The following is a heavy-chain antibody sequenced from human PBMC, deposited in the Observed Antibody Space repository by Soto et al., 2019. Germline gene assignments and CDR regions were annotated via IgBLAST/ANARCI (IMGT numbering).Heavy chain of an antibody. Sequence: PSETLSLTCTVSGGSISIYYWSWIRQPPGKGLEWIGYIYYSGSTNYNPSLKSRVTLSVDTSKNQFSLKLSSVTAADTAVYYCARRGYDYYFDYWGQGTLVTVSS. CDR1: GGSISIYY. CDR3: ARRGYDYYFDY. J-gene: IGHJ4*02. CDR2: IYYSGST. D-gene: IGHD5-12*01. V-gene: IGHV4-59*01.